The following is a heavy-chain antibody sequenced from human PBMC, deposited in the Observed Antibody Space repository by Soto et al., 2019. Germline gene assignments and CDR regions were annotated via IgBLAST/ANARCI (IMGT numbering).Heavy chain of an antibody. Sequence: QVTLKESGPVLVKPTETLTLTCTVSGFSLSNARMGVSWIRQPPGKALEWLAHIFSNDEKSYSTSLKSRLTIAKATAKSQVVLTMTNMDPVDTATYYCARILVTAYDILTGHHDYWGQGTLVTVSS. CDR1: GFSLSNARMG. J-gene: IGHJ4*02. D-gene: IGHD3-9*01. CDR3: ARILVTAYDILTGHHDY. CDR2: IFSNDEK. V-gene: IGHV2-26*01.